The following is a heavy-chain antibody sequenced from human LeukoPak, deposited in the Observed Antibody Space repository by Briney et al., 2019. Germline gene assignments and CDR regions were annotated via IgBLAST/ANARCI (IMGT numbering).Heavy chain of an antibody. D-gene: IGHD3-22*01. V-gene: IGHV4-4*02. CDR3: ARAYYYDSSGYYVGRPFDY. Sequence: NPSGTLSLTCAVSGGSISSSNWWSWVRQPPGKGLEWIGEIYHSGSTNYNPSLKSRVTISVDKSKNQFSLKLSSVTAADTAVYYCARAYYYDSSGYYVGRPFDYWGQGTLVTVSS. J-gene: IGHJ4*02. CDR2: IYHSGST. CDR1: GGSISSSNW.